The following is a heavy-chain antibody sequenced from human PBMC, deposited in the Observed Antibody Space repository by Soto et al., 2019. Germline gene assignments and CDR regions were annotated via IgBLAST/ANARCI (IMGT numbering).Heavy chain of an antibody. J-gene: IGHJ4*02. CDR2: ISGSGDST. D-gene: IGHD6-6*01. V-gene: IGHV3-23*01. CDR3: AKFDSRSSYFDY. Sequence: PGGSLRLSCAASGFTFTSYAMTWVRQAPGAGLEWVSAISGSGDSTYYADSVKGRFSVSRDNSKNTMYLQMNSLRAEDTAVYYCAKFDSRSSYFDYWGQGTLVTVSS. CDR1: GFTFTSYA.